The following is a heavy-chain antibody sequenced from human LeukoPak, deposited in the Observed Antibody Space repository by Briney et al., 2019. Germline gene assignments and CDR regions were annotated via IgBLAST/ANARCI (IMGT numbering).Heavy chain of an antibody. CDR3: ARDMKGNLDY. V-gene: IGHV3-7*01. J-gene: IGHJ4*02. CDR1: GFTLSNTW. D-gene: IGHD3-16*01. CDR2: INQDGGTR. Sequence: GGSLRLSCAASGFTLSNTWMAWVRQAPGKGLDWVANINQDGGTRQYADSVRGRFTISRDNAKNSLYLEMNSLRAEDTGLYHCARDMKGNLDYWGQGTLVTVSS.